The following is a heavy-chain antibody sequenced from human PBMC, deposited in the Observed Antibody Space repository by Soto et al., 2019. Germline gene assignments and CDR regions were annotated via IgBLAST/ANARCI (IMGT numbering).Heavy chain of an antibody. V-gene: IGHV3-30*04. CDR2: IAYDGRNK. D-gene: IGHD1-1*01. CDR3: ARELERVFDY. J-gene: IGHJ4*02. Sequence: QVQLVESGGGVVQPGRSLRLSCAASGFTISSYAMHRVRQAPGKGLEWVAGIAYDGRNKYYAESVKGRFTISRDNSKNTLYLQMNSLRIEDTAVYYCARELERVFDYWGQGTLVTVSS. CDR1: GFTISSYA.